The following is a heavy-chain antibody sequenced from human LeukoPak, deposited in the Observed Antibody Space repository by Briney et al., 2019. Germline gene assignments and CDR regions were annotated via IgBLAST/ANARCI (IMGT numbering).Heavy chain of an antibody. D-gene: IGHD2-15*01. CDR1: GYSFTSYG. J-gene: IGHJ4*02. V-gene: IGHV1-18*01. Sequence: ASVTVSCKSSGYSFTSYGISWVRQDPGQGLEWMGWISAYNGNTNYAQRLQGRVTMTTDTSTSTAYMELRSLTSDDTAVYYCARVPSGGPFDYWGQGTLVTVSS. CDR3: ARVPSGGPFDY. CDR2: ISAYNGNT.